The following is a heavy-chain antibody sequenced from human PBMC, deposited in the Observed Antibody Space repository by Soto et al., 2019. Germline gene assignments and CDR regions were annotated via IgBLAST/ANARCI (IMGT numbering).Heavy chain of an antibody. CDR3: ARDLAAAAY. CDR1: GYIFTNYY. D-gene: IGHD6-13*01. Sequence: QVQLVQSGAEVKKPGASVQVSCKASGYIFTNYYIPWVRQAPGQGLEWMAIINPLPTSGSTNYAQKFQGRVTVTRDTSTSTVYLALSSLRSDDTAVYYCARDLAAAAYWGQGTLVTVSS. J-gene: IGHJ4*02. CDR2: INPLPTSGST. V-gene: IGHV1-46*01.